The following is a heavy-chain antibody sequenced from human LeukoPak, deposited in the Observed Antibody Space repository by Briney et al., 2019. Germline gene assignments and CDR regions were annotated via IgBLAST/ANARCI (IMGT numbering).Heavy chain of an antibody. J-gene: IGHJ5*02. Sequence: SETLSLACTVSGGSISSYYWSWIRQPPGKGLEWIGYIYYSGSTNYNPSLKSRVTISVDTSKNQFSLKLSSVTAADTAVYYCARHQYSSGLNWFDPWGRGTLVTVSS. CDR2: IYYSGST. CDR3: ARHQYSSGLNWFDP. D-gene: IGHD6-19*01. CDR1: GGSISSYY. V-gene: IGHV4-59*08.